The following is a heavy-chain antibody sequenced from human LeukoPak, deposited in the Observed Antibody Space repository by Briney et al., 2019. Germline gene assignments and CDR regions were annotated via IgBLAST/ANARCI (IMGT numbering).Heavy chain of an antibody. D-gene: IGHD1-26*01. J-gene: IGHJ4*02. CDR2: GSGSGGST. Sequence: GGSLRLSCAASGFTFSIYAMSWVRQAHGEGMEWVSAGSGSGGSTYYGGAVKGRFTISRDNSKNTLYLQMNSLRAEDTAVYYCAKEVIVGVAFDYWGQGTLVTVSS. V-gene: IGHV3-23*01. CDR1: GFTFSIYA. CDR3: AKEVIVGVAFDY.